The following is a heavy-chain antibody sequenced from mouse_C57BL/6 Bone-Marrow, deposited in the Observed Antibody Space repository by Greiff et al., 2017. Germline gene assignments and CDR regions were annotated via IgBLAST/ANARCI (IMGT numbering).Heavy chain of an antibody. CDR1: GFTFSSYA. CDR2: ISDGGSYT. Sequence: VQLKESGGGLVKPGGSLKLSCAASGFTFSSYAMSWVRQTPEKRLEWVATISDGGSYTYYPDNVKGRFTISRDNAKNNLYLQMSHLKSEDTAMYYCARDGYYPIAYWGQGTLVTVSA. J-gene: IGHJ3*01. CDR3: ARDGYYPIAY. V-gene: IGHV5-4*01. D-gene: IGHD2-3*01.